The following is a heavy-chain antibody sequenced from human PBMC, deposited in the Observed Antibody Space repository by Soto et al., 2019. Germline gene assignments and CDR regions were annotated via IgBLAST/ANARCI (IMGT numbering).Heavy chain of an antibody. D-gene: IGHD5-18*01. CDR3: AKAGYSYGYGY. J-gene: IGHJ4*02. Sequence: GSLRLSCAASGFTFSSYAMSWVRQAPGKGLEWASAISGSGGSTYYADSVKGRFTISRDNSKNTLYLQMNSLRAEDTAVYYCAKAGYSYGYGYWGQGTLVTVSS. CDR1: GFTFSSYA. CDR2: ISGSGGST. V-gene: IGHV3-23*01.